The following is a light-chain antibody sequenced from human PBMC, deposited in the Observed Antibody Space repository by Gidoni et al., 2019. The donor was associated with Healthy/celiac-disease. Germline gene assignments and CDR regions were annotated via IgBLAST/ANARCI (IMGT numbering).Light chain of an antibody. CDR2: AAS. CDR1: QGISSY. V-gene: IGKV1-8*01. CDR3: QQYYSYPLT. Sequence: IRMTQSPSSFSASTGDRVTITCRASQGISSYLAWYQQKPGKAPKLLIYAASTLQSGVPSRFSGSGSGTDFTLTISCLKSEDFATYYGQQYYSYPLTFGGGTKVEIK. J-gene: IGKJ4*01.